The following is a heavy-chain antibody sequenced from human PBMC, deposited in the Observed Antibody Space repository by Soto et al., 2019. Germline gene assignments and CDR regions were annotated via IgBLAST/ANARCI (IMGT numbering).Heavy chain of an antibody. V-gene: IGHV5-51*01. CDR2: IYPRHSDP. CDR3: ARPHPAAFDI. CDR1: GYSFTSYW. J-gene: IGHJ3*02. Sequence: GESLKISCKGSGYSFTSYWIGWVRQMPGKGLECMGLIYPRHSDPRYSPSFQGQVTISTDKYSNTAYLQWSILKASDTPMYYCARPHPAAFDIWGQGTMVTVSS.